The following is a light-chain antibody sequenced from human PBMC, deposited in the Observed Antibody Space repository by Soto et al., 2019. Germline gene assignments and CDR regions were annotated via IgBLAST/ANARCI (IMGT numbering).Light chain of an antibody. V-gene: IGKV3-11*01. CDR1: QSVSSY. J-gene: IGKJ1*01. Sequence: EIVLTQSPATLSLSPGERATLSCRASQSVSSYLAWYQQKVGQSPRLLMYDASNRATGIPARFSGSGSGTDFTLTISSLEPEDFAVYYCQQRSNWPRTFGQVTKVEIK. CDR2: DAS. CDR3: QQRSNWPRT.